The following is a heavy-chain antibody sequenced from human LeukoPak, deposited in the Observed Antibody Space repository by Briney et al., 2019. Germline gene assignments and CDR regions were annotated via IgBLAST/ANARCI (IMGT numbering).Heavy chain of an antibody. CDR2: INPNSGGT. J-gene: IGHJ4*02. CDR3: ARGRGSSSEFDY. Sequence: ASVKVSCKASGYTFTGYYMHWVRQAPGQGLEWMGRINPNSGGTNYAQKFQGRVTMTRDTSISTAYMELSRLRSDDTAVYYCARGRGSSSEFDYWGQGTLVTVSS. V-gene: IGHV1-2*06. CDR1: GYTFTGYY. D-gene: IGHD6-13*01.